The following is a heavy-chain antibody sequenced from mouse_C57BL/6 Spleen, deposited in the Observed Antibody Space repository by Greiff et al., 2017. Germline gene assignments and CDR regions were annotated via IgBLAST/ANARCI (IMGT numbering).Heavy chain of an antibody. Sequence: VQLQQPGAELVMPGASVKLSCKASGYTFTSYWMHWVKQRPGQGLEWIGEIDPSDSYTNYNQKFKGKSTLTVDKSSSTAYMQLSSLTSEDSAVYYCAIRWYAMDYWGQGTSVTVSS. J-gene: IGHJ4*01. CDR1: GYTFTSYW. CDR3: AIRWYAMDY. D-gene: IGHD1-1*01. CDR2: IDPSDSYT. V-gene: IGHV1-69*01.